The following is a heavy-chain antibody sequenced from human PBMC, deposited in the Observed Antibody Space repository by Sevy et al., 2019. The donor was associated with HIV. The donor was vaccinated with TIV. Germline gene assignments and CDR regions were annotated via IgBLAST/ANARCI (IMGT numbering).Heavy chain of an antibody. CDR2: ISYDGSDK. Sequence: GGSLRLSCAASGFTFSSYGMHWARQAPGKGLEWVAVISYDGSDKFYADSVKGRFTISRDNSKNTVYLQMNSLGPEDAAVYYCAKDLLGDYYDSSGVLDYWGQGTLVTVSS. D-gene: IGHD3-22*01. J-gene: IGHJ4*02. V-gene: IGHV3-30*18. CDR3: AKDLLGDYYDSSGVLDY. CDR1: GFTFSSYG.